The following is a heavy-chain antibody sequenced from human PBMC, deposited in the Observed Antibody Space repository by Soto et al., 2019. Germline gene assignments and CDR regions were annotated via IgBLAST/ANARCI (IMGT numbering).Heavy chain of an antibody. J-gene: IGHJ3*02. CDR1: GFTFSSYG. Sequence: QVQLVESGGGVVQPGRSLRLSCAASGFTFSSYGMHWVRQAPGKGLEWVAVIWYDGSNKYYADSVKGRFTISRDNSKNTLYLQMNSLRAEDTAVYYCARAGRGAVTSPIDAFDIWDQGTMVTVSS. CDR3: ARAGRGAVTSPIDAFDI. V-gene: IGHV3-33*01. D-gene: IGHD4-17*01. CDR2: IWYDGSNK.